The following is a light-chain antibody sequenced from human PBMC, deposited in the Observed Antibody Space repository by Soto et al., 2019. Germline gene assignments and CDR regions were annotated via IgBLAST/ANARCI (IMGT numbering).Light chain of an antibody. CDR3: QQYDTSPYT. CDR1: QSVSSTY. Sequence: EIVLTQSPGTLSLSPGERATLSCRASQSVSSTYLAWYQQKPGQAPRLLISGSSSRATGIPDRFSGRGSGTDFTLTISRLEPEDFAVYYCQQYDTSPYTFGQGTKVDIK. V-gene: IGKV3-20*01. J-gene: IGKJ2*01. CDR2: GSS.